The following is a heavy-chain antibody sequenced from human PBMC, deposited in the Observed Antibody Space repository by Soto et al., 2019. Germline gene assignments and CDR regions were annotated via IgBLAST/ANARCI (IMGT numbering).Heavy chain of an antibody. CDR2: IYHSGST. Sequence: QLQLRESGSGLVKPSQTLSLTCDVSGGSISSGTYSWNWIRQPPGKGLEWVGYIYHSGSTYDNPSLKSRVTMSVTRYKNQFSLRLSSVPAADTAVYFCARVHYYFGMDVWGQGNTVTVCS. CDR3: ARVHYYFGMDV. V-gene: IGHV4-30-2*01. J-gene: IGHJ6*02. CDR1: GGSISSGTYS. D-gene: IGHD3-10*01.